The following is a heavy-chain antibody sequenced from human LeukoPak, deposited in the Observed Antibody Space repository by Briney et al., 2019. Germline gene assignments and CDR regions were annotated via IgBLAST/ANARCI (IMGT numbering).Heavy chain of an antibody. V-gene: IGHV4-59*08. CDR3: ARHAYWLDNWFDP. CDR2: ISYSGST. D-gene: IGHD2-8*02. Sequence: KPAETLSLTCTVSGVSISSYYWSWLRQPPGKGLEWLGYISYSGSTNYSPSLKSRLSISVNTSKNQISVKLSSVTAADTAVYYCARHAYWLDNWFDPWGQGTLVTVSS. CDR1: GVSISSYY. J-gene: IGHJ5*02.